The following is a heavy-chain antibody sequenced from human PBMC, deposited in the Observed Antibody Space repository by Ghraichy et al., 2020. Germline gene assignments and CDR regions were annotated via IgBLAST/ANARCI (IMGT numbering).Heavy chain of an antibody. J-gene: IGHJ3*02. CDR1: GFTFSSYA. CDR2: ISYDGSNK. Sequence: GGSLRLSCAASGFTFSSYAMHWVRQAPGKGLEWVAVISYDGSNKYYADSVKGRFTISRDNFKNTLYLQMNSLRAEDTAVYYCASSPGITMVRGVSSAFDIWGQGTMVTVSS. D-gene: IGHD3-10*01. V-gene: IGHV3-30*04. CDR3: ASSPGITMVRGVSSAFDI.